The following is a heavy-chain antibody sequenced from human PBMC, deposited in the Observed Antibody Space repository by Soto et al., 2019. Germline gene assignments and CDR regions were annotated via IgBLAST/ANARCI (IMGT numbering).Heavy chain of an antibody. CDR2: IYYSGST. CDR1: GGSISSYY. D-gene: IGHD1-1*01. V-gene: IGHV4-59*01. J-gene: IGHJ4*02. CDR3: ARATGNLPWNYFDY. Sequence: SETLSLTCTVSGGSISSYYWSWIRQPPGKGLEWIGYIYYSGSTNYNPSLKSRVTISVDTSKNQFSLKLSSVTAADTAVYYCARATGNLPWNYFDYWGQGTLVTVSS.